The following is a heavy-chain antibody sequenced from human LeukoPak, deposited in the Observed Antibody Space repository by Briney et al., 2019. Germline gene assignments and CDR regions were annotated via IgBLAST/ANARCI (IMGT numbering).Heavy chain of an antibody. J-gene: IGHJ3*02. Sequence: GGSLRLSCAASGFTLSSNYMSWVREAPGKGLEWVSVIYSGGSTYYAVSVQGRFTISRDNSKTTLYLQMNSLRAEDTAVYYGARYSGYDWHAFDIWGQGTMVTVSS. CDR3: ARYSGYDWHAFDI. CDR1: GFTLSSNY. CDR2: IYSGGST. V-gene: IGHV3-53*01. D-gene: IGHD5-12*01.